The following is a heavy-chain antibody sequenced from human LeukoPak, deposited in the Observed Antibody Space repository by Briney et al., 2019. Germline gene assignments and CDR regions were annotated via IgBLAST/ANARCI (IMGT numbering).Heavy chain of an antibody. V-gene: IGHV1-18*01. Sequence: ASVKVSCKASGYTFTSYGIGWVRHAPGQGLEWMGWISAYNGNTNYAQKLQGRVTMTTDTSTSTAYMELRSLRSDDTAVYYCARGFCPVYGSGSYWASDYWGQGTLVTVSS. D-gene: IGHD3-10*01. CDR1: GYTFTSYG. J-gene: IGHJ4*02. CDR2: ISAYNGNT. CDR3: ARGFCPVYGSGSYWASDY.